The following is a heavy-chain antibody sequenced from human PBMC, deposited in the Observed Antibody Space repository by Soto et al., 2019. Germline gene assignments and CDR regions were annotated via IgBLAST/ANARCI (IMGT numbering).Heavy chain of an antibody. J-gene: IGHJ4*02. CDR1: GFTFSSYA. CDR2: ISYDGSNK. CDR3: ARAGYYDSSGILDY. Sequence: PGGSLRLSCAASGFTFSSYAMHWVRQAPGKGLEWVAVISYDGSNKYYADSVKGRFTISRDNSKNTLYLQMNSLRAEDTAVYYCARAGYYDSSGILDYWGQGTLVTVSS. D-gene: IGHD3-22*01. V-gene: IGHV3-30-3*01.